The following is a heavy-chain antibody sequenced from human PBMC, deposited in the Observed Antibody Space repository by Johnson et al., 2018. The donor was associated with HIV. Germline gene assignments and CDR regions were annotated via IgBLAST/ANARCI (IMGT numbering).Heavy chain of an antibody. V-gene: IGHV3-11*04. D-gene: IGHD6-13*01. CDR3: ARDHSSSWTPGDAFDI. CDR2: ITSTGITV. CDR1: GFTFSDYY. J-gene: IGHJ3*02. Sequence: QVQLVESGGGLVKPGGSLRLSCAASGFTFSDYYMSWIRQAPGKGLAWVSYITSTGITVYYAASVKGRFTISRDNSKNTLYLQMNSLRAEDTAVYYCARDHSSSWTPGDAFDIWGQGTVVTVSS.